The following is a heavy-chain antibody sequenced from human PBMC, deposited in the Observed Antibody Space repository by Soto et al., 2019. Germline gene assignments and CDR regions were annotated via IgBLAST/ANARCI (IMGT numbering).Heavy chain of an antibody. Sequence: QVHLVQSGGEVKKPGASVKVSCNTSGYPFVSYGISWVRQAPGQGLEWMGWINVYSGNTDYAQKFRDRITVTTDTSTSTAYRELRGLRTDDTGVYYCARINASSMDFWGQGTTVTVSS. CDR3: ARINASSMDF. J-gene: IGHJ6*02. D-gene: IGHD2-2*01. CDR2: INVYSGNT. CDR1: GYPFVSYG. V-gene: IGHV1-18*01.